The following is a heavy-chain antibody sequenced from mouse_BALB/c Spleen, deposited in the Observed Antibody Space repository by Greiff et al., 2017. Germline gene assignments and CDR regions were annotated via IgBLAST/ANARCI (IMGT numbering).Heavy chain of an antibody. CDR2: IWSGGST. J-gene: IGHJ4*01. Sequence: QVQLQQSGPGLVQPSQSLSITCTVSGFSLTSYGVHWVRQSPGKGLEWLGVIWSGGSTDYNAAFISRLSISKDNSKSQVFFKMNSLQANDTAIYYCASSTTVVAGNAMDYWGQGTSVTVSS. CDR1: GFSLTSYG. D-gene: IGHD1-1*01. CDR3: ASSTTVVAGNAMDY. V-gene: IGHV2-2*02.